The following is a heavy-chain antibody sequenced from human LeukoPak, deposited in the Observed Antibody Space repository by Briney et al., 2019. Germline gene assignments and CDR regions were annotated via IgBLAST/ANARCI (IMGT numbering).Heavy chain of an antibody. V-gene: IGHV3-21*01. CDR2: ISSSSSYI. Sequence: GGSLRLSCAASGFTFSSYSMNWVRQAPGKGLEWVSSISSSSSYIYYADSVKGRFTISRDNAKNSLYPQMNSLRAEDTAVYYCARGSRWLQLVVAAFDIWGQGTMVTVSS. CDR1: GFTFSSYS. J-gene: IGHJ3*02. D-gene: IGHD5-24*01. CDR3: ARGSRWLQLVVAAFDI.